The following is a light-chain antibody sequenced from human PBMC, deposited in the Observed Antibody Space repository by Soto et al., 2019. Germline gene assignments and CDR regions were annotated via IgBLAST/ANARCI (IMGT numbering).Light chain of an antibody. CDR2: SAS. CDR3: KQYYTWPPRLT. Sequence: DIQMTQSPSSLSASVGDRVTITCRASQSIDNYLNWYQQRPGKAPKLLIYSASSLQSGVPSKYSGSGSGTDFTLTISSLQSEDFALYYCKQYYTWPPRLTFGQGTRLEIK. CDR1: QSIDNY. J-gene: IGKJ5*01. V-gene: IGKV1-39*01.